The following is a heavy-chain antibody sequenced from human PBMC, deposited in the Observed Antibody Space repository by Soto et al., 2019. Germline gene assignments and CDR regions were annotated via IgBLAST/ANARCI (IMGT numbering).Heavy chain of an antibody. CDR2: IYYSGST. CDR3: ARVLGDFWSGYYSWFDL. J-gene: IGHJ5*02. D-gene: IGHD3-3*01. CDR1: GDSISSGDYY. V-gene: IGHV4-30-4*01. Sequence: TSETLSLTCTVSGDSISSGDYYWSWIRQHPGKGLEWIGYIYYSGSTYHNPSLKSRVTMSVDTSKNQFSLKLSSVTAADTAVYYCARVLGDFWSGYYSWFDLWGQATLVTVSS.